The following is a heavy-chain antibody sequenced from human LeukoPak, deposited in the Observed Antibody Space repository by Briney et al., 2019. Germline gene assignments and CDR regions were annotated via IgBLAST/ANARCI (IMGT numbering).Heavy chain of an antibody. D-gene: IGHD2-2*01. V-gene: IGHV3-53*01. CDR3: ARDGSYCSSTSCYRLYYYGMDV. Sequence: GSLRLSRAASGFTVSSNYMSWVRQAPGKGLEWVSVIYSGGSTYYADSVKGRFTISRDNSKNTLYLQMNSLRAEDTAVYYCARDGSYCSSTSCYRLYYYGMDVWGQGTTVTVSS. CDR2: IYSGGST. CDR1: GFTVSSNY. J-gene: IGHJ6*02.